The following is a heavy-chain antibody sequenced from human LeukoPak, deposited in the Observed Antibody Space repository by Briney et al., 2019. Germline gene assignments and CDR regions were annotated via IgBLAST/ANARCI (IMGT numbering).Heavy chain of an antibody. Sequence: SVKVSCKASGGTFSSYAISWVRQAPGQGLEWMGRIIPILGIANYAQKSQGRVTITADKSTSTAYMELSSLRSEDTAVYYCARDGDEGYYDSSGYFDYWGQGTLVTVSS. CDR3: ARDGDEGYYDSSGYFDY. D-gene: IGHD3-22*01. V-gene: IGHV1-69*04. CDR1: GGTFSSYA. J-gene: IGHJ4*02. CDR2: IIPILGIA.